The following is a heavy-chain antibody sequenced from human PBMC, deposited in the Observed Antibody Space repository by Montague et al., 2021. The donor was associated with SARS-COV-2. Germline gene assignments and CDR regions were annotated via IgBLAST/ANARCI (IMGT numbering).Heavy chain of an antibody. CDR1: GGPISGSSDY. V-gene: IGHV4-39*01. D-gene: IGHD5-18*01. J-gene: IGHJ4*02. Sequence: SETLSLTCTVTGGPISGSSDYWGWHPQFPGTGLEWNASDDYSGNTYYSLSLKSRLTISVDTSKNQFSLKLNSVTAADTALYYCARREYSYGWGDWGQGTLVTVSS. CDR2: DDYSGNT. CDR3: ARREYSYGWGD.